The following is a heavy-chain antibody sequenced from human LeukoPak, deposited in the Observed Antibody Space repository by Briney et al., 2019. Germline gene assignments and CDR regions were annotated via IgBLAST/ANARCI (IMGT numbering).Heavy chain of an antibody. J-gene: IGHJ4*02. Sequence: GGSLRLSCAAPGFTFSSYGMHWVRQAPGKGLEWVAVISYDGSNKYYADSVKGRFTVSRDNSKNTLNLQMNSLRVEDTAVYYCATEGDGYILFDYWGQGTLVTVSS. D-gene: IGHD5-24*01. CDR2: ISYDGSNK. CDR1: GFTFSSYG. V-gene: IGHV3-30*03. CDR3: ATEGDGYILFDY.